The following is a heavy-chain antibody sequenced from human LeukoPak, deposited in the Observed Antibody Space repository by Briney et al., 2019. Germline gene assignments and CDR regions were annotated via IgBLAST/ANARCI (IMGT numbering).Heavy chain of an antibody. Sequence: GGSLRLSCAASGFTFSSYGMSWVRQAPGKGLEWVSAISGSGGSTYYADSVKGRFTISRDNSKNTLYLQMNSLRAEDTAVYYCARALVVVTANWFDPWGQGTLVTVSS. CDR3: ARALVVVTANWFDP. D-gene: IGHD2-21*02. CDR2: ISGSGGST. V-gene: IGHV3-23*01. J-gene: IGHJ5*02. CDR1: GFTFSSYG.